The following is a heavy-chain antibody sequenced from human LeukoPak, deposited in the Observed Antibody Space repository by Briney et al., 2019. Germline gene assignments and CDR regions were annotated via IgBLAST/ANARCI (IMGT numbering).Heavy chain of an antibody. D-gene: IGHD4-11*01. J-gene: IGHJ5*02. CDR2: INWNGGST. V-gene: IGHV3-20*04. Sequence: GGSLRLSCAASEFTFSDYWMSWVRQAPGKGLEWVSGINWNGGSTGYADSVKGRFTISRDNAKNSLYLQMNSLRAEDTALYYCARVLEVTMRGWFDPWGQGTLVTVSS. CDR3: ARVLEVTMRGWFDP. CDR1: EFTFSDYW.